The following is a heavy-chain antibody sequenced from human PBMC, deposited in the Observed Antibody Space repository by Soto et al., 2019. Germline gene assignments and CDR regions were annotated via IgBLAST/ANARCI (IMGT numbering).Heavy chain of an antibody. V-gene: IGHV3-23*01. CDR1: GFTFSSYA. D-gene: IGHD6-13*01. CDR2: ISGSGGST. Sequence: LRLSCAASGFTFSSYAMSWVRQAPGMGLEWVSAISGSGGSTYYADSVKGRFTISRDNSKNTLYLQMNSLRAEDTAVYYCAKDKKALIAAPDQTLFDYWGQGTLVTVSS. CDR3: AKDKKALIAAPDQTLFDY. J-gene: IGHJ4*02.